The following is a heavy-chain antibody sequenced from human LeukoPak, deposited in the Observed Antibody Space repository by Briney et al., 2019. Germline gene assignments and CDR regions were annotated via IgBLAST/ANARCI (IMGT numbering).Heavy chain of an antibody. CDR1: GYTFTSYG. V-gene: IGHV1-18*01. J-gene: IGHJ4*02. D-gene: IGHD5-18*01. Sequence: ASVKVSCKASGYTFTSYGISWVRQAPGQGLEWMGWISAYNGNTNYAQKLQGRVTMTTDTSTSTAYTELSSLRSEDTAVYYCARGLGRTTMVTRGGVRFDYWGQGTLVTVSS. CDR2: ISAYNGNT. CDR3: ARGLGRTTMVTRGGVRFDY.